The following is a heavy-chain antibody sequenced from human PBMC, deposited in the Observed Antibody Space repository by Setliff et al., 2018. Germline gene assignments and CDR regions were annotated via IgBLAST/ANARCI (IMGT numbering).Heavy chain of an antibody. CDR2: IHYSGST. V-gene: IGHV4-59*12. Sequence: SETLSLTCAVYGGSFSYYYWTWIRQPPGKGLEWPGYIHYSGSTNYNPSLKSRLTISVDTAKTQFSLRLISVTAADTAVYYCAREGFYCTNGVCYRPLDYWGQGTLVTVSS. J-gene: IGHJ4*02. CDR3: AREGFYCTNGVCYRPLDY. CDR1: GGSFSYYY. D-gene: IGHD2-8*01.